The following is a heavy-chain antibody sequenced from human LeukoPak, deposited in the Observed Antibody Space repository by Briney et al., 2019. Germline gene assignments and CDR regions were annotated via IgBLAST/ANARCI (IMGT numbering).Heavy chain of an antibody. V-gene: IGHV4-34*01. D-gene: IGHD2-15*01. CDR1: GGAFSGYY. CDR3: ARSWRCSGGSCYQGFRRGTKNDAFDI. J-gene: IGHJ3*02. CDR2: INHSGNT. Sequence: SETLSLTCAVYGGAFSGYYWSWIRQPPGKGLEWIGEINHSGNTNYNPSLKSRVTISVDTSKNQFSLKLSSVTAADTAVYYCARSWRCSGGSCYQGFRRGTKNDAFDIWGQGTMVTVSS.